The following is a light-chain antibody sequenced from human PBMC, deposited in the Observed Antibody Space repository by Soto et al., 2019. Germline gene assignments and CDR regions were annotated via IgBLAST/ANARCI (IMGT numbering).Light chain of an antibody. CDR3: QQYNNWPPFT. J-gene: IGKJ3*01. CDR2: DAS. Sequence: EIVMTQSPATLSVSPGERASLSCRASQSVGSKLAWYQHKPGQAPRLLIYDASTRATGFPARFSGSGSGTEFTLTISSLQPEDFAVYYCQQYNNWPPFTFGPGTKVGIK. V-gene: IGKV3-15*01. CDR1: QSVGSK.